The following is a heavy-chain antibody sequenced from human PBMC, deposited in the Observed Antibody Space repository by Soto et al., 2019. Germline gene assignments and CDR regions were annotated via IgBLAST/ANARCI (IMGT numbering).Heavy chain of an antibody. V-gene: IGHV3-48*02. CDR2: ISSSSSTI. J-gene: IGHJ6*02. CDR3: AREDYVWGSYRSYGMDV. Sequence: PVGSLRLSCAASGFTFSSYSMNWVRQAPGKGLEWVSYISSSSSTIYYADSVKGRFTISRDNAKNSLYLQMNSLRDEDTAVYYCAREDYVWGSYRSYGMDVWGQGTTVTVS. CDR1: GFTFSSYS. D-gene: IGHD3-16*02.